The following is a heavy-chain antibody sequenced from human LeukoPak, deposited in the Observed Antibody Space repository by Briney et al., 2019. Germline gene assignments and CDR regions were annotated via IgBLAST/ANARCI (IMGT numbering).Heavy chain of an antibody. D-gene: IGHD3-22*01. CDR3: ARDYYDSSGYYRGGDYFDY. CDR1: GYTFSSYG. Sequence: ASVKVSCKASGYTFSSYGISWVRQAPGQGLEWMGWISAYNGNTNYAQKFQGRVTMTTDTSTSTAYMELRSLRSDDTAVYYCARDYYDSSGYYRGGDYFDYWGQGTLATVSS. CDR2: ISAYNGNT. V-gene: IGHV1-18*01. J-gene: IGHJ4*02.